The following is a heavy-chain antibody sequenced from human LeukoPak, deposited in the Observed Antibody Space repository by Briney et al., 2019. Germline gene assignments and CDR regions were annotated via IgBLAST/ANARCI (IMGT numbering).Heavy chain of an antibody. CDR3: AKGYDTRGFDY. V-gene: IGHV3-23*01. Sequence: GGSLRLSCAASGFTFSSYAMSWVRQAPGKGLEWVSAISSSGGTTYYADSVKGRFTISRHNSKNTLYLQMNSLRAEDTAVYYCAKGYDTRGFDYWGQGPLVPVSS. D-gene: IGHD3-22*01. CDR2: ISSSGGTT. CDR1: GFTFSSYA. J-gene: IGHJ4*02.